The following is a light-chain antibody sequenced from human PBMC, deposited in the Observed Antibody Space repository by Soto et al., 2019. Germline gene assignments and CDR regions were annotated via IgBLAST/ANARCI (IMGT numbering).Light chain of an antibody. V-gene: IGKV3-20*01. J-gene: IGKJ4*01. CDR3: QQYGSSPPLT. CDR2: AAS. CDR1: QSVSSSY. Sequence: EIVLTQSPGTLSLSPGERATLSCRASQSVSSSYLAWYQQKPGQAPRLLIYAASSRATGIPDRFGGSGSGTEFTLTISRLEPEDFAVYYCQQYGSSPPLTFGGGTKVEIK.